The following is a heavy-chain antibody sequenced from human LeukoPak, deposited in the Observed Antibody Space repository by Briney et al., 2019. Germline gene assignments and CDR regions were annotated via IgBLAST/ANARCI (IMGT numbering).Heavy chain of an antibody. CDR3: AKLPIFGVVIMGYFDY. V-gene: IGHV3-11*04. J-gene: IGHJ4*02. CDR1: GFTFSDYY. CDR2: ISSSGSTI. D-gene: IGHD3-3*01. Sequence: PGGSLRLSCAASGFTFSDYYMSWIRQAPGKGLEWVSYISSSGSTIYYADSVKGRFTISRDNAKNSLYLQMNSLRAEDTAVYYCAKLPIFGVVIMGYFDYWGQGTLVTVSS.